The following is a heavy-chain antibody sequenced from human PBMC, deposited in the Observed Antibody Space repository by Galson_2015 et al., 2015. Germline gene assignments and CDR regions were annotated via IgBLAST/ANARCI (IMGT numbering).Heavy chain of an antibody. CDR2: IYPGDSQT. CDR1: GYNFATYW. CDR3: ARQRYDSGWFSDW. J-gene: IGHJ4*02. Sequence: QSGAEVKKPGESLKISCQGSGYNFATYWVAWVRQVPGGVLEWMGLIYPGDSQTRYSPSFQGHVSISVDESINTAYLQWSSLKASDTAIYYCARQRYDSGWFSDWWGQGTLVTVSS. D-gene: IGHD6-19*01. V-gene: IGHV5-51*01.